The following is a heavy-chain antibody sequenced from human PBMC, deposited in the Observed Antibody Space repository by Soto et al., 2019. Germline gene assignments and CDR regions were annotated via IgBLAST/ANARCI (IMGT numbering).Heavy chain of an antibody. V-gene: IGHV1-24*01. CDR3: ATVGGVYDSGGYYYVY. CDR2: FDPEDGET. Sequence: GASVKVSCKVSGYTLTELSMHWVRQAPGKGLEWMGGFDPEDGETIYAQKFQGRVTMTEDTSTDTAYMELSSLRSEDTAVYYCATVGGVYDSGGYYYVYWGQGTLVTVSS. J-gene: IGHJ4*02. CDR1: GYTLTELS. D-gene: IGHD3-22*01.